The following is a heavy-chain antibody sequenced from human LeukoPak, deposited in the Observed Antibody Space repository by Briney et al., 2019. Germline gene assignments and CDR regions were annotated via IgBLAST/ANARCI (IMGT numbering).Heavy chain of an antibody. J-gene: IGHJ4*02. D-gene: IGHD4-23*01. V-gene: IGHV4-61*10. CDR3: GVWGGKGFDY. CDR1: SGSISSGSYY. CDR2: IYYSGST. Sequence: SETLSVTCTVSSGSISSGSYYWSWIRQAAGKGLEWIGYIYYSGSTNYNPSLKSRVTISVDTSKNQFSLKLSSVTAADTAVYYCGVWGGKGFDYWGQGTLVTVSS.